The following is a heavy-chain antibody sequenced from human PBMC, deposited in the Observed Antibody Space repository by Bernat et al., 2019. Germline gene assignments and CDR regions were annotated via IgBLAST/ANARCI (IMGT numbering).Heavy chain of an antibody. CDR2: IWYDGKNK. CDR3: GRDGGYYRGSRSYSYMDV. CDR1: GFTLNSYG. Sequence: QERLVESGGGVVQPGGSLRLSCAASGFTLNSYGVHWVRQAPGKGLEWVAVIWYDGKNKCYADRVKGRFTISRDDSKNTLYLQMNSLGAEDTAVYYCGRDGGYYRGSRSYSYMDVWGTGTTVTVSS. D-gene: IGHD3-10*01. V-gene: IGHV3-33*01. J-gene: IGHJ6*03.